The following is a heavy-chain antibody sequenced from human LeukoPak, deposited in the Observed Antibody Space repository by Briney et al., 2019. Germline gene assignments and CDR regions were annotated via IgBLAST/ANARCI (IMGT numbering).Heavy chain of an antibody. CDR1: GFTFSNYA. D-gene: IGHD6-13*01. V-gene: IGHV3-23*01. J-gene: IGHJ4*02. CDR3: ARAAAGLYYFDY. CDR2: ISGSGSST. Sequence: GGSLRLSCAASGFTFSNYAMTWVRQAPGKGLEWVSGISGSGSSTYYADSVKGRFTLSRDYPKNTLYLQMNSLRAEDTAVYYCARAAAGLYYFDYWGQGTLVTVSS.